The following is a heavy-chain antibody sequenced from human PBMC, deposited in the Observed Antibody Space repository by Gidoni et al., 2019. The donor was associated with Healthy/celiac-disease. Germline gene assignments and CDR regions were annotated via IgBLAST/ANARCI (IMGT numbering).Heavy chain of an antibody. CDR3: ARNDYYSNPFYFDY. CDR2: IFSNDEK. J-gene: IGHJ4*02. Sequence: QVTLKESGPVLVKPTETLPLTCTVSGFSLSNARMGVSWIRQPPGKALEWLAHIFSNDEKSYSTSLKSRLTISKDTSKSQVVLTMTNMDPVDTATYYCARNDYYSNPFYFDYWGQGTLVTVSS. D-gene: IGHD4-4*01. V-gene: IGHV2-26*01. CDR1: GFSLSNARMG.